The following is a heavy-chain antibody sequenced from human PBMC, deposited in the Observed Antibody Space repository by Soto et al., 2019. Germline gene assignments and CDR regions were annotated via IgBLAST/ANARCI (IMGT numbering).Heavy chain of an antibody. J-gene: IGHJ4*02. Sequence: EVQLLESGGGLVQPGGSLRLSCAASGFTFSNYAMSWVRQAPGTGLEWVSLISASAGSTYYAASVKGRFTISRDYSKNSLYLQVNSLRAEDTAVYYCAKCAPLASDYDSAFDYWGRGTLVTVSS. CDR3: AKCAPLASDYDSAFDY. CDR2: ISASAGST. V-gene: IGHV3-23*01. D-gene: IGHD5-12*01. CDR1: GFTFSNYA.